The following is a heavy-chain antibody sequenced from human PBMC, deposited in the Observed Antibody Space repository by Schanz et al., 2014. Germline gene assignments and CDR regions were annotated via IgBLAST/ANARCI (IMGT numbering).Heavy chain of an antibody. D-gene: IGHD1-26*01. CDR1: GFSFDDYT. V-gene: IGHV3-43*01. CDR3: AKDARGSAFDMDV. Sequence: EVQLVESGGVMAQPGGSLRLSCAASGFSFDDYTMHWVRQAPGKGLEWVSLIDRDGGHTYYADSVKGRFTISRDNSKNSLYLQMNRLRTEGTALYYCAKDARGSAFDMDVWGQGTTVTVSS. CDR2: IDRDGGHT. J-gene: IGHJ6*02.